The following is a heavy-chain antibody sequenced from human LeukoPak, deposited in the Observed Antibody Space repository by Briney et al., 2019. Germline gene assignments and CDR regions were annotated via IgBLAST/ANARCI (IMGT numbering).Heavy chain of an antibody. CDR1: EFPFNIYA. Sequence: GGSLRLSCAVSEFPFNIYAMTWVRQAPGQGLEWVSAIDASGTDTYYTDSVKGRFTTSRDNSKNTVYLQMDSLRAEDTAVYYCADYRKPQGLDYWGQGTLVTVSS. J-gene: IGHJ4*02. CDR3: ADYRKPQGLDY. D-gene: IGHD1-14*01. CDR2: IDASGTDT. V-gene: IGHV3-23*05.